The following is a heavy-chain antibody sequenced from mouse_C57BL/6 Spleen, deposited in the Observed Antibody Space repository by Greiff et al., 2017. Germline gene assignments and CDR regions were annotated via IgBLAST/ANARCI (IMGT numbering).Heavy chain of an antibody. CDR1: GYTFTSYW. J-gene: IGHJ2*01. Sequence: VQRVESGAELAKPGASVKLSCKASGYTFTSYWMHWVKQRPGQGLEWIGYINPSSGYTKYNQKFKDKATLTADKSSSTAYMQLSSLTYEDSAVYYCARCLTGTGCDYWGQGTTLTVSS. CDR2: INPSSGYT. CDR3: ARCLTGTGCDY. D-gene: IGHD4-1*01. V-gene: IGHV1-7*01.